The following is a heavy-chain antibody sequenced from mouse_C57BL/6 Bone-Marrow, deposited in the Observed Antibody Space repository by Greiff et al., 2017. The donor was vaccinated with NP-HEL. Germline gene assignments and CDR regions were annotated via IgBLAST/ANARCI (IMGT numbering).Heavy chain of an antibody. CDR3: ARGGTVVATGAMDY. CDR1: GYSITSGYY. J-gene: IGHJ4*01. D-gene: IGHD1-1*01. Sequence: DVQLQESGPRLVKPSQSLSLTCSVTGYSITSGYYWNWIRQFPGNKLEWMGYISYDGSNNYNPSLKNRISITRDTSKNQFFLKLNSVTTEDTATYYCARGGTVVATGAMDYWGQGTSVTVSS. V-gene: IGHV3-6*01. CDR2: ISYDGSN.